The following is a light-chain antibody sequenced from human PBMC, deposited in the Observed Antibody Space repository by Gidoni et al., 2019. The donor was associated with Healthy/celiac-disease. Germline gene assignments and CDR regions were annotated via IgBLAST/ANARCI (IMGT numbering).Light chain of an antibody. J-gene: IGLJ2*01. CDR2: EDK. Sequence: SYELTQPTSVSVSPGQTATITCTGDELGRKSASWYQQKTGQSPVLLMFEDKKRPSGIPERFSGSTSGNTATLTISGTQDIDEADYFCQAWDSGTVIFGGGTKLTV. CDR3: QAWDSGTVI. CDR1: ELGRKS. V-gene: IGLV3-1*01.